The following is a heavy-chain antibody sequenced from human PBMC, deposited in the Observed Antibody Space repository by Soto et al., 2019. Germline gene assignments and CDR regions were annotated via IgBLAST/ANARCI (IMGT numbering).Heavy chain of an antibody. J-gene: IGHJ4*02. CDR2: IDPSDSYT. V-gene: IGHV5-10-1*01. CDR1: GYSFTSYW. D-gene: IGHD6-13*01. Sequence: GASLKISCKGSGYSFTSYWISWVRKMPGKGLEWMGRIDPSDSYTNYSPSFQGHVTISADKSISTAYLQWSSLKASDTAMYYCARHSRGYSSSWSNCDYWGQGTRVTVAS. CDR3: ARHSRGYSSSWSNCDY.